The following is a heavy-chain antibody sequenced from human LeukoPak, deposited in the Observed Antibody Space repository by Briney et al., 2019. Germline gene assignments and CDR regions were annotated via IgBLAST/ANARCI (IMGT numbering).Heavy chain of an antibody. CDR1: GFTFSSYA. V-gene: IGHV3-23*01. Sequence: PGGSLRLSCAVSGFTFSSYAMSWVRQAPGKGLEWVSTISGSGDNTYSADSVGGRFTISRDNSKNTLYLQMNSLRAEDTAIYYCAKVSWANYFDYWGQGTLVTVSS. CDR3: AKVSWANYFDY. CDR2: ISGSGDNT. J-gene: IGHJ4*02. D-gene: IGHD6-13*01.